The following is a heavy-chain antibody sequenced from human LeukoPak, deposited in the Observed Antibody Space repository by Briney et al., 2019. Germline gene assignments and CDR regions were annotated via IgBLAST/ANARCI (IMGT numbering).Heavy chain of an antibody. V-gene: IGHV1-69*06. Sequence: SVKVSCKASGYTFTGYYMHWVRQAPGQGLEWMGGIIPIFGTANYAQKFQGRVTITADKSTSTAYMELSSLRSEDTAVYYCARDLWFGELLDYWGQGTLVTVSS. CDR3: ARDLWFGELLDY. J-gene: IGHJ4*02. CDR1: GYTFTGYY. CDR2: IIPIFGTA. D-gene: IGHD3-10*01.